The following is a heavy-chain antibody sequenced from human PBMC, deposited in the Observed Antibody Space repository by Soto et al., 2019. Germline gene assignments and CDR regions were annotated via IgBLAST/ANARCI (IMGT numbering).Heavy chain of an antibody. D-gene: IGHD1-26*01. V-gene: IGHV1-18*01. Sequence: QVPLVQSGAEVKKPGASVTVSCKTSGYTSTNYDIGWVRQAPGQGLEWMGWISAYNGNTNSAQKLQGRLTMTTDTATRTAYMELRSLRSDDTAVYYCATALYRSGTYYAFDNWGQGTLVTVSS. CDR1: GYTSTNYD. J-gene: IGHJ4*02. CDR3: ATALYRSGTYYAFDN. CDR2: ISAYNGNT.